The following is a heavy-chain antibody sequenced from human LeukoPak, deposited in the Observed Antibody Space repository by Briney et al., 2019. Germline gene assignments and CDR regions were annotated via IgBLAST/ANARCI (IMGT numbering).Heavy chain of an antibody. D-gene: IGHD3-22*01. CDR3: ARAGDSSGATPIDY. V-gene: IGHV1-2*06. Sequence: ASVKVSCKASGYTFTGYYMHWVRQAPGQGLEWMGRINPNSYGTNYAQKFQGRVTMTRDTSISTAYMELSSLRSEDTAVYYCARAGDSSGATPIDYWGQGTLVTVSS. CDR2: INPNSYGT. CDR1: GYTFTGYY. J-gene: IGHJ4*02.